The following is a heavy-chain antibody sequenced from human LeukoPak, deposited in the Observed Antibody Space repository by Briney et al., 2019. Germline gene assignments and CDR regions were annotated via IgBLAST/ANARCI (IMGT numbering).Heavy chain of an antibody. D-gene: IGHD5-12*01. J-gene: IGHJ4*02. CDR1: GFTFSSYD. V-gene: IGHV3-13*05. CDR3: AKGGLYIGTLRGFFDN. CDR2: IGTAGDP. Sequence: GSLRLSCAASGFTFSSYDMHWVRQATGKGLEWVSAIGTAGDPYYPGSVKGRFTISRENAKNSLYLQMNSLRAGDTAAYYCAKGGLYIGTLRGFFDNWGQGTLVTVSS.